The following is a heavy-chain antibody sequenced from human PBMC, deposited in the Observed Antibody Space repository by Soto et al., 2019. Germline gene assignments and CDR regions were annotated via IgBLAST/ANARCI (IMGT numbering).Heavy chain of an antibody. Sequence: ASVKVSCKASGYTFTSYDINWVRQATGQGLEWMGWMNPNSGNTGYAQKFKGRVTMTRNTSISTANKELSNLRSDDTAVYYCARGRKRYCSSTSCYEGYWFDPWGQGTLVTVSS. J-gene: IGHJ5*02. CDR3: ARGRKRYCSSTSCYEGYWFDP. V-gene: IGHV1-8*01. CDR2: MNPNSGNT. CDR1: GYTFTSYD. D-gene: IGHD2-2*01.